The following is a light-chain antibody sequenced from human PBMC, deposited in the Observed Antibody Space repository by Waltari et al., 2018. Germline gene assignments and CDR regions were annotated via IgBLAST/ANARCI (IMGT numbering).Light chain of an antibody. CDR2: DAS. V-gene: IGKV1-33*01. CDR3: QQHYSLPIT. Sequence: DIQMTQSHSSLSASVGDRVTITCQASQGINNFLNWYQQRPGKAPDLLIYDASNLETGVPSRFSGSGSGTDFTFTISSVQPEDIATYYCQQHYSLPITFGQGRRLEIK. J-gene: IGKJ5*01. CDR1: QGINNF.